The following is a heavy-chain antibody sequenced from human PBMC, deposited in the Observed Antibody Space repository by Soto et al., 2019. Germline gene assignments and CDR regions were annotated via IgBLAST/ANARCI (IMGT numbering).Heavy chain of an antibody. CDR2: ISGSGRMT. CDR1: GVTFRNVA. Sequence: GGSLRLSCAASGVTFRNVAMTWVRHAPGKGLEWVSGISGSGRMTYYAHSVKGHFTISRDNSKNTLYLPMDSLRDEDTAVYYCAKDAEESVNAVNHGDCWGQGTVVTVSS. V-gene: IGHV3-23*01. CDR3: AKDAEESVNAVNHGDC. J-gene: IGHJ4*02.